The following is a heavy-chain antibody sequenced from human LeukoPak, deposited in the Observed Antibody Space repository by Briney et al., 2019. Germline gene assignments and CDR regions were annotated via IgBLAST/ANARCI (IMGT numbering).Heavy chain of an antibody. CDR1: GYTFTGYY. CDR3: ARGERGYYDSPEAFDI. D-gene: IGHD3-22*01. V-gene: IGHV1-2*02. CDR2: INPNSGGT. Sequence: ASVKVSCKASGYTFTGYYMHWVRQAPGQGLEWMGWINPNSGGTNYAQKFQGRVTMTRDTSISTAYMELSRLRSDDTAVYYCARGERGYYDSPEAFDIWAKGQWSPSLQ. J-gene: IGHJ3*02.